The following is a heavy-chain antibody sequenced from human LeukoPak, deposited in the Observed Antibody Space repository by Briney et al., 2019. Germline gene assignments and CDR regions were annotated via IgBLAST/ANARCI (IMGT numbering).Heavy chain of an antibody. J-gene: IGHJ4*02. CDR1: GESFSGYY. V-gene: IGHV4-34*01. CDR2: INHSGST. Sequence: SETLSLTCAVYGESFSGYYWSWIRQPPGKGLEWIGEINHSGSTNYNPSLKSRVTISVDTSKNQFSLKLSSVTAADTAVYYCARGRSVHSSSWYPNYFGYWGQGTLVTVSS. CDR3: ARGRSVHSSSWYPNYFGY. D-gene: IGHD6-13*01.